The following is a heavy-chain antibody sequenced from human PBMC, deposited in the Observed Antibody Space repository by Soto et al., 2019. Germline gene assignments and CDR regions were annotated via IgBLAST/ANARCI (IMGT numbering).Heavy chain of an antibody. J-gene: IGHJ4*02. CDR1: SGSISVTNVF. V-gene: IGHV4-39*01. D-gene: IGHD1-20*01. Sequence: SETLSLTCTVSSGSISVTNVFWGWVRQPPGKGLEWIGNVDYSGTAYFSPSLATRVTFHVDTSKNQFSLTLYSVTAADTAVYYCARITGRNLDYWGQGILVTVSS. CDR3: ARITGRNLDY. CDR2: VDYSGTA.